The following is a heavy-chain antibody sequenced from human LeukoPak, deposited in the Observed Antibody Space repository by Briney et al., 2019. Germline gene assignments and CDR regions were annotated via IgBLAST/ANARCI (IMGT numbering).Heavy chain of an antibody. V-gene: IGHV4-59*12. Sequence: SETLSLTCTVSGGSISSYYWSWIRQPPGKGLEWIGYIYYSGSTNYNPSLKSRVTISVDTSKNQFSLELSSVTAADTAVYYCARGLGDWAAAGILDYWGQGTLVTVSS. CDR1: GGSISSYY. D-gene: IGHD6-13*01. J-gene: IGHJ4*02. CDR3: ARGLGDWAAAGILDY. CDR2: IYYSGST.